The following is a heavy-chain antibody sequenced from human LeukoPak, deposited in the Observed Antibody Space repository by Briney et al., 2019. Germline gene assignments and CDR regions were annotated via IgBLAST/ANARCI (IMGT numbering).Heavy chain of an antibody. Sequence: GASVKVSCKASGYTFTSYYMHWVRQAPGQGLEWMGRINPNSGGTNYAQKFQGRVTMTRDTSISTAYMELSRLRSDDTAVYYCAIIQYYYDSSGYLFDYWGQGTLVTVSS. CDR2: INPNSGGT. V-gene: IGHV1-2*06. CDR1: GYTFTSYY. D-gene: IGHD3-22*01. J-gene: IGHJ4*02. CDR3: AIIQYYYDSSGYLFDY.